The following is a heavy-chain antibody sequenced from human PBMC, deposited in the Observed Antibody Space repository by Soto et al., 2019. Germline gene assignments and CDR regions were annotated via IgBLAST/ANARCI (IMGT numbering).Heavy chain of an antibody. Sequence: QVQLVESGGGVVQPGRSLRLSCAVSGFTFSSYGMNWVRQAPGKGLEWVAAIYYDGSNKYYADSVMGRFTISRDKFKNTLYLHMNSLRAEDTAVYYCARDSKDVSSGYYAGVDYWGQGTLVTVSS. CDR3: ARDSKDVSSGYYAGVDY. CDR2: IYYDGSNK. J-gene: IGHJ4*02. D-gene: IGHD3-22*01. CDR1: GFTFSSYG. V-gene: IGHV3-33*01.